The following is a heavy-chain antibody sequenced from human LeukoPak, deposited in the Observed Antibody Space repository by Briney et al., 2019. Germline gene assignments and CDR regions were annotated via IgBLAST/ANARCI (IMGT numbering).Heavy chain of an antibody. CDR3: ARVGGCYDDHYYYMDV. Sequence: ASVKVSCKASGYTFTGYYMHWVRQAPGQGLEWMGWINPNSGDTYTAQKFQGRVTLTRDTSISTAYMELSRLRSDDTAVYYCARVGGCYDDHYYYMDVWGKGTTVTVSS. CDR1: GYTFTGYY. J-gene: IGHJ6*03. CDR2: INPNSGDT. D-gene: IGHD2-2*01. V-gene: IGHV1-2*02.